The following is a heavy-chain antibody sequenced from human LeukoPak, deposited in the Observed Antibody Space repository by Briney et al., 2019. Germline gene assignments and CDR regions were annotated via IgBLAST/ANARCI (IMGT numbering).Heavy chain of an antibody. CDR3: ARAEGSGSYSPYFDY. Sequence: PGRSLRLSCAASGFTFSSYGMHWVRPAPGKGLEWGAVIWYDGSNKYYADSVKGRFTISRDNSKNTLYLQMNSLRAEDTAVYYCARAEGSGSYSPYFDYWGQGTLVTVSS. CDR2: IWYDGSNK. J-gene: IGHJ4*02. D-gene: IGHD3-10*01. V-gene: IGHV3-33*01. CDR1: GFTFSSYG.